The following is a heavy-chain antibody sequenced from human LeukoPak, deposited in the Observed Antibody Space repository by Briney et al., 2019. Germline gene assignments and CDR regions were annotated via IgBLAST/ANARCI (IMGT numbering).Heavy chain of an antibody. Sequence: ASETLSLTCAVYGGSFSGYYWSWIRQPPGKGLEWIGEINHSGSTNYNPSLKSRVTISVDTSKNQFSLKLSSVTAADTAVYYCARGDLGGPGWFDPWGQGTLVTVFS. V-gene: IGHV4-34*01. CDR3: ARGDLGGPGWFDP. D-gene: IGHD6-25*01. CDR1: GGSFSGYY. CDR2: INHSGST. J-gene: IGHJ5*02.